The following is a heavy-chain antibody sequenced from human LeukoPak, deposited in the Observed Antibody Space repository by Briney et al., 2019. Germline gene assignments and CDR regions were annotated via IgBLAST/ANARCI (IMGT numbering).Heavy chain of an antibody. CDR2: TYYRSKWYN. V-gene: IGHV6-1*01. J-gene: IGHJ3*02. Sequence: SQTLSLTCAISGDSISSNSDVWNWIRQSPPRGLEWLGRTYYRSKWYNDYAVSVKSRITINPDTSKNQFSLQLNSVTPEDTAVYYCANSGAVADEAFDIWGQGTMVTVSS. CDR3: ANSGAVADEAFDI. CDR1: GDSISSNSDV. D-gene: IGHD6-19*01.